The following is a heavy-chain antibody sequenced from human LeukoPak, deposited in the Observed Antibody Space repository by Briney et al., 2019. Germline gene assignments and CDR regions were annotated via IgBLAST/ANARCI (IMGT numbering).Heavy chain of an antibody. CDR3: ERELDSWRRVLYGRDLGY. CDR2: INLNSGGT. CDR1: GYTFTGYY. Sequence: ASVKVSCKASGYTFTGYYMHWVRQAPGQGLEWMGWINLNSGGTNYAQKFQGRVTMTRDTSISTAYMALSRLRSDDTAVYYCERELDSWRRVLYGRDLGYWGQGTLVTVSS. V-gene: IGHV1-2*02. D-gene: IGHD2-21*01. J-gene: IGHJ4*02.